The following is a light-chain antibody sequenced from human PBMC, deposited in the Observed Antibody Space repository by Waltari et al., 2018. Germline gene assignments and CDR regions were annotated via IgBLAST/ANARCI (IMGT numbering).Light chain of an antibody. CDR3: QQGNSFPIT. CDR1: QDIGNR. Sequence: IQMTQSPSPVSASVGDRITITCRASQDIGNRLAWYQQKPGKAPNLLIYGTSSLQTGVPSRFSGSGSGTEFTLTISSLQPEDFGTYYCQQGNSFPITFGPGTKVEIK. J-gene: IGKJ3*01. V-gene: IGKV1-12*01. CDR2: GTS.